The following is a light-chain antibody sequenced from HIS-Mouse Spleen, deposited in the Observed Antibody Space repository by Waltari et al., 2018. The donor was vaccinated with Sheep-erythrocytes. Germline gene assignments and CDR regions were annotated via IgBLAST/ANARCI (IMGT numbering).Light chain of an antibody. CDR1: KLGDKY. J-gene: IGLJ2*01. CDR2: QDS. V-gene: IGLV3-1*01. CDR3: QAWDSSTEV. Sequence: SYELTQPPSVSLSPGQTASITCSGDKLGDKYACWYQQKPGQSPVLVSYQDSKLPSRIAVRFSGSNSGNTGTLTVSGTQAMDEADYYCQAWDSSTEVFGGGTKLTVL.